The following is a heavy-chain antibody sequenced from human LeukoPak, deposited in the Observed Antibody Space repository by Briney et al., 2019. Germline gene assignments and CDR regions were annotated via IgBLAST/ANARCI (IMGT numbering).Heavy chain of an antibody. CDR3: ARSATTGPYYYMDV. V-gene: IGHV4-59*11. CDR2: IYYSGST. J-gene: IGHJ6*03. D-gene: IGHD4-11*01. Sequence: PSETLSLTCTVSGGSISSHYWSWIRQPLGKGLEWIGYIYYSGSTNYNPSLKSRVTISVDTSKNQFSLKLSSVTAADTAVYYCARSATTGPYYYMDVWGKGTTVTVSS. CDR1: GGSISSHY.